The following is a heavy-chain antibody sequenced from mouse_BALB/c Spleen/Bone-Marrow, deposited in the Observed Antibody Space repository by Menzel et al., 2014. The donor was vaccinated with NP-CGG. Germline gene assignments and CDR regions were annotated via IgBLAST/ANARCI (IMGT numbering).Heavy chain of an antibody. J-gene: IGHJ4*01. V-gene: IGHV14-3*02. Sequence: DVQLVESGAELVKPGASVKLSCTASGFNIKDTYMHWVKQRPEQGLEWIGRIDPANGNTKYDPKFQGKATITADTSSNTAYLQLSSLTSEDTAVYYCAREVDYAMDYWGQGPSVTVSS. CDR3: AREVDYAMDY. CDR2: IDPANGNT. D-gene: IGHD1-1*01. CDR1: GFNIKDTY.